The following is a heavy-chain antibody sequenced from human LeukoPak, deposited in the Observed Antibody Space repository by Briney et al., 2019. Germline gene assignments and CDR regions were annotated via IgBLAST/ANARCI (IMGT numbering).Heavy chain of an antibody. Sequence: NASQTLSLTCAVSGGSNSSGGYSWSWIRQPPGKGLEWIGYIYHSGSTYYNPSLESRVTISVDRSRNQFSLKLSSVTAADTAMYYCAGGLLDSVFDYWGQGILVTVSS. D-gene: IGHD3-3*01. J-gene: IGHJ4*02. CDR3: AGGLLDSVFDY. V-gene: IGHV4-30-2*01. CDR1: GGSNSSGGYS. CDR2: IYHSGST.